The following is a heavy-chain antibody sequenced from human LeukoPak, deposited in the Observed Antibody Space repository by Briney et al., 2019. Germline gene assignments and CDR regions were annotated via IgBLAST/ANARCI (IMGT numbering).Heavy chain of an antibody. D-gene: IGHD3-22*01. Sequence: ASVKVSCKASGYTFTGYYMRLVRQAPGQGLEWIGRINPNSGGTNYAQKFQGRVTMTRDTSISTAYMELSRLRSDDTAVYYCARDYYDSSGYYYGYFDYWGQGTLVTVSS. CDR2: INPNSGGT. V-gene: IGHV1-2*06. CDR3: ARDYYDSSGYYYGYFDY. J-gene: IGHJ4*02. CDR1: GYTFTGYY.